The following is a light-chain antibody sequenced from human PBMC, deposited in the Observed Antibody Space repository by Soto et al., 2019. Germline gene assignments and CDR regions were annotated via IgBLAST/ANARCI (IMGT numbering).Light chain of an antibody. J-gene: IGKJ5*01. CDR2: DAS. CDR1: QSVSSK. CDR3: QQANSFPHT. Sequence: EIVMTQSPATLSVSPGERATLSCRASQSVSSKVAWYQQKPGQAPRLLIYDASVRATGIPDRFSGRGSGTEFTLTISSLQPEDFATYYRQQANSFPHTFGQGTRLEIK. V-gene: IGKV3-15*01.